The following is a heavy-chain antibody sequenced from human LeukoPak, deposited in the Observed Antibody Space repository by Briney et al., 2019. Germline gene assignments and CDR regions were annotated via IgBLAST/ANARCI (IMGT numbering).Heavy chain of an antibody. Sequence: SETLSLTCTVSGGSISSYYWSWIRQPPGKGLEWIGYIYYSGSTNYNPSLKSQVTISVDTSKNQFSLKLSSVTAADTAVYYCAGHFSYWDAFDIWGQGTMVTVSS. D-gene: IGHD2-8*02. J-gene: IGHJ3*02. V-gene: IGHV4-59*08. CDR1: GGSISSYY. CDR3: AGHFSYWDAFDI. CDR2: IYYSGST.